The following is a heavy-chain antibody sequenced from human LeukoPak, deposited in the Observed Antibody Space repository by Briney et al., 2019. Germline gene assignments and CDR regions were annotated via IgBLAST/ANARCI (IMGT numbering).Heavy chain of an antibody. Sequence: SETLSLTCTVSGDSISSYYWSWIWQPPGKGLEWIGYIYYSGSTYYNPSLKSRVTISVDTSKNQCSLKLSSVTAADTAVYYCARIAGYNYGYNYFDSWGQGTLVTVSS. CDR1: GDSISSYY. D-gene: IGHD5-18*01. J-gene: IGHJ4*02. CDR3: ARIAGYNYGYNYFDS. V-gene: IGHV4-59*01. CDR2: IYYSGST.